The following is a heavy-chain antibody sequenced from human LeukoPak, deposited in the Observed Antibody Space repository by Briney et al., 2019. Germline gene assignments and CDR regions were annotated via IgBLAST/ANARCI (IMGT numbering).Heavy chain of an antibody. CDR3: AKSRRLTVTGTGLDFDY. CDR1: GFTFSSYS. V-gene: IGHV3-48*01. Sequence: GGSLRLSCAASGFTFSSYSMNWVRQAPGKGVEWVSYIGPSSSTIFYADSVKGRFTISSDNARNSLYLQMNSLRAEDTAVYYCAKSRRLTVTGTGLDFDYWGQGTLVTVDS. D-gene: IGHD1-20*01. J-gene: IGHJ4*02. CDR2: IGPSSSTI.